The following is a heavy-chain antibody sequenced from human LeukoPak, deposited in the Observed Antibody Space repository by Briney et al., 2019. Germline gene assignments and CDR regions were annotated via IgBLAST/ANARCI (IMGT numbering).Heavy chain of an antibody. Sequence: GGSLRLSCAVSGFTFSHYWMNWVRQAPGKGLEWVASIKQDGSEKYYVDSVKGRFTISRDNAKNSLYLQMNSLRAEDTAVYFCAMSDYWGQGILVTVSS. CDR2: IKQDGSEK. V-gene: IGHV3-7*05. CDR3: AMSDY. J-gene: IGHJ4*02. CDR1: GFTFSHYW.